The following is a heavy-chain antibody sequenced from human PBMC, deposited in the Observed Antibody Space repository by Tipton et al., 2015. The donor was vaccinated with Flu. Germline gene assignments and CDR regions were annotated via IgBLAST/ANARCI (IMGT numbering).Heavy chain of an antibody. CDR2: IYHSGST. CDR3: AGQRRILDDSGGYYDY. Sequence: TLSLTCAVSGYSISSGYYWGWIRQPPGKGLEWIGSIYHSGSTYYNPSLKSRVTISVDTSKNQFSLKLSSVTAADTAVYYCAGQRRILDDSGGYYDYWGQGTLVTVSS. D-gene: IGHD3-22*01. J-gene: IGHJ4*02. V-gene: IGHV4-38-2*01. CDR1: GYSISSGYY.